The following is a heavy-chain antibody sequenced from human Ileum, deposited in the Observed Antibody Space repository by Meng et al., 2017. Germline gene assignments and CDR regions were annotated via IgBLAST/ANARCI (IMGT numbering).Heavy chain of an antibody. Sequence: QVQLQEPGQRLGRPSEALSLACTVSGGSVSSGSYYWSWIRQPPGKGLEWIGHIYYSGSTNYNPSLKSRVTISVDMSKNQFSLKLNSVTAADTAIYFCARSSTSPASYFFDYWGKGTLVTVSS. CDR1: GGSVSSGSYY. CDR3: ARSSTSPASYFFDY. D-gene: IGHD6-6*01. V-gene: IGHV4-61*01. CDR2: IYYSGST. J-gene: IGHJ4*02.